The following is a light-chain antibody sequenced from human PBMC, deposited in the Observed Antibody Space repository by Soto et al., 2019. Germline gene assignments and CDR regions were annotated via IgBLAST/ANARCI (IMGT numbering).Light chain of an antibody. J-gene: IGKJ2*01. Sequence: DIVMTQSPDSLAVSLGERATIKCKSSQSVLYTSNNKIYLAWYQQKAGQSPKLLIYWASTRESGVPDRFSGSGSGTDFSLTISSLQAEDVAVYYCQHYYDIPYTFGQGTKPEIK. CDR3: QHYYDIPYT. CDR1: QSVLYTSNNKIY. V-gene: IGKV4-1*01. CDR2: WAS.